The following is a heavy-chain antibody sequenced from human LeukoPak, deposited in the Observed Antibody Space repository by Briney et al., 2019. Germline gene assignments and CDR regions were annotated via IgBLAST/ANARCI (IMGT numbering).Heavy chain of an antibody. J-gene: IGHJ6*03. V-gene: IGHV1-69*05. Sequence: SVKVSCKASGYTFTGYYMHWVRQAPGQGLEWMGGIIPIFGTANYAQKFQGRVTITTDESTSTAYMELSSLRSEDTAVYYCARVRLRLGELSPNYYYYMDVWGKGTTVTVSS. D-gene: IGHD3-16*02. CDR1: GYTFTGYY. CDR3: ARVRLRLGELSPNYYYYMDV. CDR2: IIPIFGTA.